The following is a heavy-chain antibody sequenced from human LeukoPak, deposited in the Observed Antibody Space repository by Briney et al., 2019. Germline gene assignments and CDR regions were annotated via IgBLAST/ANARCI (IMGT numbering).Heavy chain of an antibody. Sequence: SQTLSLTCALSGDSVSSNSAAWNWLRQSPSRGLEWLGSTYYRSKWYNDYAVSVKSRITINPDTSKNQFSLQLNSVTPEDTAVYYCARGVGLWFGESYFDYWGQGTLVTVSS. CDR2: TYYRSKWYN. CDR1: GDSVSSNSAA. V-gene: IGHV6-1*01. CDR3: ARGVGLWFGESYFDY. D-gene: IGHD3-10*01. J-gene: IGHJ4*02.